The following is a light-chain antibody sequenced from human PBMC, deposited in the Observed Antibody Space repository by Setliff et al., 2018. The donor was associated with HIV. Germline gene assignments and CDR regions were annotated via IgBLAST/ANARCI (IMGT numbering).Light chain of an antibody. CDR3: SSYAITNTLP. CDR2: EVR. J-gene: IGLJ1*01. Sequence: LTQPASVPGSPGQSITISCTGTSSDVGGYSHVSWYQQHPGKAPKLIIYEVRNRPSGVSNRFSGSKSGNTASLTISGLQTEDEADYYCSSYAITNTLPFGTGTKVTVL. CDR1: SSDVGGYSH. V-gene: IGLV2-14*01.